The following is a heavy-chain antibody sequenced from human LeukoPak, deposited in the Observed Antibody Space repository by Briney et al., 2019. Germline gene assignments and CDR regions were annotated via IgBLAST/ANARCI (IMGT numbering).Heavy chain of an antibody. D-gene: IGHD6-19*01. CDR3: ARVRSGWYDDY. J-gene: IGHJ4*02. Sequence: PGGSLRLSCAASGFTFSSNSMNWVRQAPGKGLEWVSYISSGSSTIYYADSVKGRFTISRDNDKNSLYLQMNSLIDEDTAIYYCARVRSGWYDDYWGQGTLVTVSS. CDR1: GFTFSSNS. CDR2: ISSGSSTI. V-gene: IGHV3-48*02.